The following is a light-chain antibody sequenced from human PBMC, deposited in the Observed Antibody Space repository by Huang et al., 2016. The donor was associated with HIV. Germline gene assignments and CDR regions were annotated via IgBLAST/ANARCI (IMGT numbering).Light chain of an antibody. V-gene: IGKV3-11*01. J-gene: IGKJ4*01. Sequence: EIVLTQSPATLSLSPGERATLSCRASQSVNNYLAWYQQRPGQAPRLLIDDASNMATGIPARFSGSGSGTDFTLTISSLEPEDFAVYYCQQRSNWPLTFGGGTKVEIK. CDR2: DAS. CDR1: QSVNNY. CDR3: QQRSNWPLT.